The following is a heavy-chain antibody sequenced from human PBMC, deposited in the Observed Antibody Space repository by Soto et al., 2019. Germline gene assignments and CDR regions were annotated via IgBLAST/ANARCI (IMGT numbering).Heavy chain of an antibody. Sequence: EVQLVESGGGLVQSGRSLRLSCAASGFTFDDYAMHWVRQAPGKGLEWVAGISWNSGSIDYADSVKGRFTISRDNAKNSLDLQMNSLRADDTALYFCARDHCSGGACYVDYWGQGNLVTVSS. CDR2: ISWNSGSI. D-gene: IGHD2-15*01. V-gene: IGHV3-9*01. J-gene: IGHJ4*02. CDR3: ARDHCSGGACYVDY. CDR1: GFTFDDYA.